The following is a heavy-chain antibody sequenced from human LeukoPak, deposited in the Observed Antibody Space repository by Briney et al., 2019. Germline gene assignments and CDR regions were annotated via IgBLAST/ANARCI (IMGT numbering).Heavy chain of an antibody. CDR1: GYTFTSYD. CDR2: MNPNSGNT. Sequence: ASVKVSCKASGYTFTSYDINWVRQATGQGLEWMGWMNPNSGNTGYAQKFQGRVTITRNTSISTAYMELSSLRSEDTAVYYCARGSLLWFGELLYTEDGFDYWGQGTLVTVSS. CDR3: ARGSLLWFGELLYTEDGFDY. V-gene: IGHV1-8*03. J-gene: IGHJ4*02. D-gene: IGHD3-10*01.